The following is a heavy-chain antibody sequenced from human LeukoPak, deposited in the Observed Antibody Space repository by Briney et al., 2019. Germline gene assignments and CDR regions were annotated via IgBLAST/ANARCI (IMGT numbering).Heavy chain of an antibody. D-gene: IGHD3-10*01. CDR1: GFTFSSYG. V-gene: IGHV3-7*01. J-gene: IGHJ4*02. CDR2: IKQDGSEK. Sequence: GSLRLSCAASGFTFSSYGMHWVRQAPGRGLEWVANIKQDGSEKYYVDSVKGRFTISRDNAKNSLYLQMNSLRAEDTAVYYCARDGLLWFGEFFFDYWGQGTLVTVSS. CDR3: ARDGLLWFGEFFFDY.